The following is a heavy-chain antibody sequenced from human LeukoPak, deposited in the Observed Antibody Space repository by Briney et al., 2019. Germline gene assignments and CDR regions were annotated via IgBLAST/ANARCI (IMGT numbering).Heavy chain of an antibody. CDR1: GFTFSDYY. D-gene: IGHD6-19*01. V-gene: IGHV3-11*06. CDR2: ISSSSSYT. J-gene: IGHJ4*02. CDR3: ARYSSGFLDS. Sequence: PGGSLRLSSAASGFTFSDYYMSWIRQAPGKGLEWVSYISSSSSYTNYADSVKGRFTISRDNAKNSLYLQMNSLRAEDTAVYYCARYSSGFLDSWGQGTLVTVSS.